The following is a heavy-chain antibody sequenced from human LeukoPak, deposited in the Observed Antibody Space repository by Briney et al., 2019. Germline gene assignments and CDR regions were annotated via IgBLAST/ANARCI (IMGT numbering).Heavy chain of an antibody. V-gene: IGHV3-48*03. CDR1: GFTFSGSE. CDR3: AAAGFDY. CDR2: ISSSGGSI. J-gene: IGHJ4*02. Sequence: GGSLRLSCAASGFTFSGSEMNWVRQAPGKGLEWVSGISSSGGSIYYADSVQGRFTISRDNAKESLHLQMNSLRAEDTAVYYCAAAGFDYWGQGTLVTVSS.